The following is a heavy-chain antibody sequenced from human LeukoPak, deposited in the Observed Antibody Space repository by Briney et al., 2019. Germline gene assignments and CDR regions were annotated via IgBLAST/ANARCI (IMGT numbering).Heavy chain of an antibody. D-gene: IGHD3-22*01. J-gene: IGHJ4*02. V-gene: IGHV1-2*02. Sequence: ASVKVSCKASGYTFTGYYMHWVRQAPGQGLEWMGWINPNSGGTNYAQKLQGRVTMTTDTSTSTAYMELRSLRSDDTAVYYCARGGPEIDSSGYWVRFDYWGQGTLVTVSS. CDR1: GYTFTGYY. CDR2: INPNSGGT. CDR3: ARGGPEIDSSGYWVRFDY.